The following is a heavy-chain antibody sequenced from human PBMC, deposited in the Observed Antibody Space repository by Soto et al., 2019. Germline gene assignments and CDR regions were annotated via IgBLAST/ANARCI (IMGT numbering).Heavy chain of an antibody. CDR2: ISGSGGST. CDR3: AKPRPVAMVIFDY. D-gene: IGHD5-18*01. V-gene: IGHV3-23*01. CDR1: GFTFSNFA. Sequence: GGSLRLSCAASGFTFSNFAMSWVRQAPGKGLEWVSAISGSGGSTYYADSVKGRFTISRDNSKNTLYLQMNSLRAEDTAVYYCAKPRPVAMVIFDYWGQGTLVTVSS. J-gene: IGHJ4*02.